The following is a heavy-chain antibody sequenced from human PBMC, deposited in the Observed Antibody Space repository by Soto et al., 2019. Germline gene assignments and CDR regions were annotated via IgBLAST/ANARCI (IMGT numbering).Heavy chain of an antibody. D-gene: IGHD6-25*01. Sequence: ASVKVSCKASGYSFTGYYMHWVRQAPGQGLEWMGWINPNSGGTNYAQKFQGRVTMTRDTSISTAYMELSRLRSDDTAVYYCARAGQRGRDAFDIWGQGTMVTVSS. CDR3: ARAGQRGRDAFDI. V-gene: IGHV1-2*02. CDR2: INPNSGGT. CDR1: GYSFTGYY. J-gene: IGHJ3*02.